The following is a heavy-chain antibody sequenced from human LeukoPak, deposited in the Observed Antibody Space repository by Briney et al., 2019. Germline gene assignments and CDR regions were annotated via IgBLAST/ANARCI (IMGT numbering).Heavy chain of an antibody. CDR3: TAYEILTGLSP. CDR1: GYSFTSYW. D-gene: IGHD3-9*01. Sequence: GESLKISCKGSGYSFTSYWIGWVRQMPGKGLEWMGIIYPGDSDTRYSPSFQGQVTISADKSISTAYLQWSSLKASVSFFKQKTAYEILTGLSPWGQGTLVTVSS. CDR2: IYPGDSDT. J-gene: IGHJ5*02. V-gene: IGHV5-51*01.